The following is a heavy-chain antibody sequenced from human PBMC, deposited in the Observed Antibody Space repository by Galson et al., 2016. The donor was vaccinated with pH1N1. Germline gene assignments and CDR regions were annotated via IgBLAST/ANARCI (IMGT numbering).Heavy chain of an antibody. D-gene: IGHD3-10*01. CDR1: GFSSSDYL. CDR3: TRRGDRPILDAFDM. Sequence: GSLRLSCAASGFSSSDYLMHWVRQAPGKGLEWVSRIYNDATRTNYADSVRGRFAISRDNVKNMVYLHMSSLRVEDTAVYYCTRRGDRPILDAFDMWGQGTMVTASS. CDR2: IYNDATRT. J-gene: IGHJ3*02. V-gene: IGHV3-74*01.